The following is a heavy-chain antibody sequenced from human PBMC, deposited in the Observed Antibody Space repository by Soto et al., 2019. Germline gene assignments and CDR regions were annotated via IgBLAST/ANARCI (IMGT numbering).Heavy chain of an antibody. V-gene: IGHV1-8*01. Sequence: QVQLVQSGAELKKPGASVKVSCKASGYTFSNYDMNWVRQATGQGPEWIGWVNPNNGATGYAQKFPGRVTLTTDISTTTAYMELTSLRSEDTAIYYCAKVSRKGSAIDFDYWGQGTLITVSS. CDR3: AKVSRKGSAIDFDY. J-gene: IGHJ4*02. CDR2: VNPNNGAT. D-gene: IGHD3-10*01. CDR1: GYTFSNYD.